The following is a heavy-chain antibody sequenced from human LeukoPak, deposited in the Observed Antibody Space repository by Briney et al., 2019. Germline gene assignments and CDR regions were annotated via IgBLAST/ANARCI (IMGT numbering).Heavy chain of an antibody. CDR3: ARYDTRFGEYAFDY. V-gene: IGHV1-2*04. D-gene: IGHD3-10*02. CDR1: GYTFTGYY. J-gene: IGHJ4*02. Sequence: EASVKVSCKASGYTFTGYYMHWVRQAPGQGLEWMGWINPNSGGTNYAQKFQGWVTMTRDTSISTAYMELGRLRSDDTAVYYCARYDTRFGEYAFDYWGQGTLVTVSS. CDR2: INPNSGGT.